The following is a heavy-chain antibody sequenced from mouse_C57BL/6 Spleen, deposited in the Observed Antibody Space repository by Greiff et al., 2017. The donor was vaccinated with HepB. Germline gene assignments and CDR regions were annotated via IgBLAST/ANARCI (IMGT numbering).Heavy chain of an antibody. CDR1: GYTFTDYY. D-gene: IGHD2-2*01. V-gene: IGHV1-76*01. CDR2: IYPGSGNT. Sequence: QVQLQQSGAELVRPGASVKLSCKASGYTFTDYYINWVKQRPGQGLEWIARIYPGSGNTYYNEKFKGKATLTAEKSSSTAYMQLSSLTSEDSAIYFCARQSLRLRLAMDYWGQGTSVTVSS. J-gene: IGHJ4*01. CDR3: ARQSLRLRLAMDY.